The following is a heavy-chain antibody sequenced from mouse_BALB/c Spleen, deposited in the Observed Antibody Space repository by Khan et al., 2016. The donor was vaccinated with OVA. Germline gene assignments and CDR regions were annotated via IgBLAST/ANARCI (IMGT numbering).Heavy chain of an antibody. CDR3: ARNYYGSTSLVY. D-gene: IGHD1-1*02. Sequence: VQLQQSGPELEKPGASVKISCKASGYSFTGYKMNWVKQSNGKSLEWIGNIDPYYGGTNYNQKFKGKATLTVDTSSNTAYMQIKSLTSEDSAVDYCARNYYGSTSLVYWGQGTLVTVSA. CDR1: GYSFTGYK. V-gene: IGHV1-39*01. CDR2: IDPYYGGT. J-gene: IGHJ3*01.